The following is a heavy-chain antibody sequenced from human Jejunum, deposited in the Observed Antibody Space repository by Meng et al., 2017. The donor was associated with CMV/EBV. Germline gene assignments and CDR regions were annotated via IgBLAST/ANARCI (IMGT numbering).Heavy chain of an antibody. V-gene: IGHV3-72*01. D-gene: IGHD3-9*01. CDR2: SGDKANSYTT. J-gene: IGHJ6*02. CDR3: ARGGGGYYGYYNSPYYFGMDV. Sequence: MDWVRQAPGKGLEWVGRSGDKANSYTTEYAASVKGRFAISRDDSNNSLYLQMNSLKSEDTAVYYCARGGGGYYGYYNSPYYFGMDVWGQGTTVTVSS.